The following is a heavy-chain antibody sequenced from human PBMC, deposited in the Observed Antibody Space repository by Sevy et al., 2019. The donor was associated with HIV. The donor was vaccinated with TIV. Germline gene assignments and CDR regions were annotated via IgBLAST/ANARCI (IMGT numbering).Heavy chain of an antibody. V-gene: IGHV1-24*01. D-gene: IGHD3-22*01. CDR2: FDPEDDET. Sequence: ASVKVSCKVSGYTLTQFSMHWVRQAPGKGLEWMATFDPEDDETIYAQKLQGRVTMTEDTSTDTAYMELSSLRSDDTAVYYCAVTKDYYDSSGYPFDYWGQGTLVTVSS. CDR3: AVTKDYYDSSGYPFDY. J-gene: IGHJ4*02. CDR1: GYTLTQFS.